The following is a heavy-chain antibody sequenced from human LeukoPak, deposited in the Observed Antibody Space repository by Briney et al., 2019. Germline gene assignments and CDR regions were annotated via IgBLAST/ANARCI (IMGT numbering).Heavy chain of an antibody. D-gene: IGHD3-22*01. V-gene: IGHV4-4*07. CDR2: IYTSGST. Sequence: SETLSLTCTVSGGSISSYYWSWIRQPAGKGLEWIGRIYTSGSTNYNPSLKSRVTMSVDTSKNQFSLKLSSVTAADTAVYYCARERYSSGYYVPYYYYYMDVWGKGTTVTVPS. J-gene: IGHJ6*03. CDR3: ARERYSSGYYVPYYYYYMDV. CDR1: GGSISSYY.